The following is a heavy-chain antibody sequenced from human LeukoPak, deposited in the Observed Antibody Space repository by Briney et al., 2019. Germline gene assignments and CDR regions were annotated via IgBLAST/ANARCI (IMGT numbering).Heavy chain of an antibody. J-gene: IGHJ5*02. CDR2: INSDGSST. Sequence: GGSLRLSCAASGFTFSSYWMHWVRQAPGKGLVWVSRINSDGSSTSYADSVKGRFTIPRDNAKNTLYLQMNSLRAEDTAVYYCARDFHPIVVVPISLGWFDPWGQGTLVTVSS. CDR3: ARDFHPIVVVPISLGWFDP. D-gene: IGHD2-2*01. CDR1: GFTFSSYW. V-gene: IGHV3-74*01.